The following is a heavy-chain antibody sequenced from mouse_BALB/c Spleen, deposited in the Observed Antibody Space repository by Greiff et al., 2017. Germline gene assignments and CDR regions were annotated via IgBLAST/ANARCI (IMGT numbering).Heavy chain of an antibody. CDR1: GYAFSSSW. D-gene: IGHD2-1*01. CDR2: IYPGDGDT. J-gene: IGHJ4*01. CDR3: ARSYGNYDAMDY. Sequence: QVQLKESGPELVKPGASVKISCKASGYAFSSSWMNWVKQRPGQGLEWIGRIYPGDGDTNYNGKFKGKATLTADKSSSTAYMQLSSLTSVDSAVYFCARSYGNYDAMDYWGQGTSVTVSS. V-gene: IGHV1-82*01.